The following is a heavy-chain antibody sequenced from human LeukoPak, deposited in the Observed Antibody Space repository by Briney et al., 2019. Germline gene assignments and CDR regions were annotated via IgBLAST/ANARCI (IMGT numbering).Heavy chain of an antibody. CDR2: ISAYNGNT. CDR3: ARDQGVVGTSGSSP. V-gene: IGHV1-18*01. J-gene: IGHJ5*02. CDR1: GYTFTSYG. D-gene: IGHD1-26*01. Sequence: ASVKVSCKASGYTFTSYGISWVRQAPGQGLEWMGWISAYNGNTNYAQKFQGRVTITADESTSTAYMELSSLRSEDTAVYYCARDQGVVGTSGSSPWGQGTLVTVSS.